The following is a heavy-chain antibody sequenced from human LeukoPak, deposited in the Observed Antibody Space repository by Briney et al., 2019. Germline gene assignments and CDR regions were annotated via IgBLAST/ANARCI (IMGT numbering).Heavy chain of an antibody. J-gene: IGHJ4*02. Sequence: GGSLRLSCAASGFIFSTYNMNWVRQAPGKGLEWVSSIGSDGSATYYADSVKGRFTISRDNAKNSLFLQMSSLRAEDTAVYYCAREDGSGSYLNVWGQGTLVTVSS. CDR3: AREDGSGSYLNV. V-gene: IGHV3-48*01. D-gene: IGHD3-10*01. CDR2: IGSDGSAT. CDR1: GFIFSTYN.